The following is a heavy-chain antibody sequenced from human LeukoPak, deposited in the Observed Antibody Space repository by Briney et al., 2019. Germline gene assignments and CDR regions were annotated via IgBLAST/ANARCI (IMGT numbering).Heavy chain of an antibody. D-gene: IGHD6-13*01. J-gene: IGHJ4*02. CDR3: ARDSGYSSSWSRSNFDY. CDR2: INPSGGST. Sequence: ASVKVSCKASGYTFTNYHMHWVRQAPGQGLEWMGIINPSGGSTSYAQKFQGRVTMTRDTSTSTVYMELSSLRSEDTAVYYCARDSGYSSSWSRSNFDYWGQGTLVTVSS. V-gene: IGHV1-46*01. CDR1: GYTFTNYH.